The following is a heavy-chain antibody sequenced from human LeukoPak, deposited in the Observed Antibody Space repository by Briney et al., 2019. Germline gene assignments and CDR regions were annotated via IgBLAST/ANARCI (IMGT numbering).Heavy chain of an antibody. V-gene: IGHV3-7*01. D-gene: IGHD6-6*01. CDR2: IKRDGSEK. CDR3: ARDGYTTSSVLRD. Sequence: GGSLRLSCGVSGFIFSNHWMSWLRQAPGKGVEWVANIKRDGSEKNYKDSVKGRFTISRDNAKNSLYLQMNSLRAEDTAVYYCARDGYTTSSVLRDWGQGTLVTVSP. CDR1: GFIFSNHW. J-gene: IGHJ4*02.